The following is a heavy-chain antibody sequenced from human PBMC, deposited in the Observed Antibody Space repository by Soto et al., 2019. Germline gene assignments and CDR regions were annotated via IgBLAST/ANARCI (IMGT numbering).Heavy chain of an antibody. D-gene: IGHD2-21*01. CDR2: INAGYGNT. CDR1: GYTFSSYA. V-gene: IGHV1-3*01. CDR3: AGVPWGGTYYFDF. J-gene: IGHJ4*02. Sequence: GASVKVSCKASGYTFSSYAMHWVRQAPGQRLEWMGWINAGYGNTKSSQKFQDRVTISRDTSASTAYLQWSSLKASDTAMYYCAGVPWGGTYYFDFWGRGTLVTVSS.